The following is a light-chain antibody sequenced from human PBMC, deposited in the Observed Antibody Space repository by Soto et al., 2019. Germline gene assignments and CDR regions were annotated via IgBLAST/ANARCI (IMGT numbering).Light chain of an antibody. CDR3: QQYYNWPPLT. J-gene: IGKJ4*01. CDR1: QSVSSN. V-gene: IGKV3-15*01. Sequence: EIVMTQSPATLSVSPGERATLSCRASQSVSSNLAWYQQKPGQAPRLLIYGASTRATGIPARFSGSGSGTEFTLTISSLHSEDFAVYYCQQYYNWPPLTFGGGTKVEIK. CDR2: GAS.